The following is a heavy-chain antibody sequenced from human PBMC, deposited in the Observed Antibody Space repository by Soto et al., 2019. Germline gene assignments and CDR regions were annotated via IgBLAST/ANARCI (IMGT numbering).Heavy chain of an antibody. CDR2: ISRNSDRS. V-gene: IGHV3-9*01. CDR1: GFTFDDFA. Sequence: EVQLVESGEGLVQPGRSLRLSCAASGFTFDDFAMHWVRQAPGKGLEWVSGISRNSDRSEYADSVKGRFIISRDNAKNSLNLQMNSLRTEDTALYYCVKGVGIRDRFDDWGQGTLVIVSS. CDR3: VKGVGIRDRFDD. D-gene: IGHD2-15*01. J-gene: IGHJ4*02.